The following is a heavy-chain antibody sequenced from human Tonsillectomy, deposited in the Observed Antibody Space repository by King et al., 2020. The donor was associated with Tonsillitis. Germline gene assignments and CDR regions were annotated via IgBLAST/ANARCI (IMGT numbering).Heavy chain of an antibody. Sequence: DVQLVESGGGLIQRGGSLRLSCAASGFTVGSNYMSWVRQAPGKGLEWVSVLYNVGTAYYADSVKGRFTISRDSSQNKLYLQMNSLTAEDTAVYYCARDRYNDPTFWGQGTLVTVSS. V-gene: IGHV3-53*01. D-gene: IGHD1-1*01. CDR3: ARDRYNDPTF. CDR2: LYNVGTA. CDR1: GFTVGSNY. J-gene: IGHJ4*02.